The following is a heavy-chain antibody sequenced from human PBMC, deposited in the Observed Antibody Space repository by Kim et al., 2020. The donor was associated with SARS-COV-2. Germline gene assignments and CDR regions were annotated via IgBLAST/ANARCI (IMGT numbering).Heavy chain of an antibody. J-gene: IGHJ4*02. CDR3: ARGIAVAGYFDY. CDR1: GGSFSGYY. V-gene: IGHV4-34*01. D-gene: IGHD6-19*01. Sequence: SETLSLTCAVYGGSFSGYYWSWIRQPPGKGLEWIGEINHSGSTNYNPSLKSRVTISVDTSKNQFSLKLSSVTAADTAVYYCARGIAVAGYFDYWGQGTLVTVSS. CDR2: INHSGST.